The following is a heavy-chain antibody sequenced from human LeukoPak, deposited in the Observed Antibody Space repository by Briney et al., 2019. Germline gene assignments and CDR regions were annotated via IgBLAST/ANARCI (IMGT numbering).Heavy chain of an antibody. D-gene: IGHD3-10*01. CDR1: VRSFSGYY. J-gene: IGHJ6*03. CDR2: INHSGST. CDR3: ARGYYGSGSHCCHMDV. Sequence: SETLSLTCAVYVRSFSGYYWSWIRQPPGKGLEWIGEINHSGSTNYNSSLKSRVTISVDTSKNQFSLKLSSVTAADTAVYYCARGYYGSGSHCCHMDVWGKGTTITVS. V-gene: IGHV4-34*01.